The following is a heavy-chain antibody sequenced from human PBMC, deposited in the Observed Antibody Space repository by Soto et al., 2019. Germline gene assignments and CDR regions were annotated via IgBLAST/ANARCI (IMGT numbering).Heavy chain of an antibody. J-gene: IGHJ4*02. CDR1: GFTFGSHA. D-gene: IGHD3-22*01. Sequence: GGSLRLSCVVSGFTFGSHAMNWVRQAPGKGLEWVSVIAFDGSNKYYADSVRGRFTISRDNSKNTLFLQMDSPRPDDSAIYYCARSYGPFYDSSYYGLARNYFDYWGQGTLVTVSS. CDR3: ARSYGPFYDSSYYGLARNYFDY. V-gene: IGHV3-30*04. CDR2: IAFDGSNK.